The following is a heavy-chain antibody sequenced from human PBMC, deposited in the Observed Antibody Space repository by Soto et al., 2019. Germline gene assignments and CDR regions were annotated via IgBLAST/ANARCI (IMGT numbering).Heavy chain of an antibody. D-gene: IGHD3-22*01. Sequence: GGSLRLSCAASGFTFSSYGMHWVRQAPGKGLEWVAVISYDGSNKYYADSVKGRFTISRDNSKNTLYLQMNSLRAEDTAVYYCARSPQGGYGTCYYYYYGMDVWGQGTTVTVSS. V-gene: IGHV3-30*03. J-gene: IGHJ6*02. CDR2: ISYDGSNK. CDR3: ARSPQGGYGTCYYYYYGMDV. CDR1: GFTFSSYG.